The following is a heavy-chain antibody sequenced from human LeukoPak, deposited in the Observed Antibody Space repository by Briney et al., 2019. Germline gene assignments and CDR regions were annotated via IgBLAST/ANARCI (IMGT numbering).Heavy chain of an antibody. V-gene: IGHV1-69*01. CDR2: IIPIFGTA. CDR3: ASGREDGWGYFDY. D-gene: IGHD5-24*01. J-gene: IGHJ4*02. CDR1: GGTFSSYA. Sequence: SVKVSCKASGGTFSSYAISWVRQAPGQGLEWMGGIIPIFGTANYAQKFQGRVTITADESTSTAYMELSSLRSEDTAVYYCASGREDGWGYFDYWAREPWSPSPQ.